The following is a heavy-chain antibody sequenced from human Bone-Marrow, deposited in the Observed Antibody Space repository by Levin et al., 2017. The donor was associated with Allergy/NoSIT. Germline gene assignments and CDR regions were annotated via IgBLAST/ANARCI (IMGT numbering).Heavy chain of an antibody. D-gene: IGHD1-26*01. Sequence: GGSLRLSCAASGFTFSSYWMHWVRQAPGKGLVWVSRIYSDGSSTNYADSVKGRFTISGDSAKNTLYLQMNSLRTEDTAVYYCTRGGNYGKRNAFDIWGQGTMVTVSS. J-gene: IGHJ3*02. CDR3: TRGGNYGKRNAFDI. CDR2: IYSDGSST. CDR1: GFTFSSYW. V-gene: IGHV3-74*01.